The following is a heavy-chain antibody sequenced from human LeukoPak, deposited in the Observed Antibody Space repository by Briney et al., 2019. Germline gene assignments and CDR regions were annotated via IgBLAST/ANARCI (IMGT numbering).Heavy chain of an antibody. Sequence: PSETLSLTCTVSGGSISTSYWNWVWQPPGKGLKWIGSIYHSGSTYYNPSLKSRVTISVDTSKNQFSLKLSSVTAADTAVYYCAREPTLWGSGFAYWGQGTLVTVSS. V-gene: IGHV4-59*12. CDR2: IYHSGST. D-gene: IGHD7-27*01. CDR1: GGSISTSY. J-gene: IGHJ4*02. CDR3: AREPTLWGSGFAY.